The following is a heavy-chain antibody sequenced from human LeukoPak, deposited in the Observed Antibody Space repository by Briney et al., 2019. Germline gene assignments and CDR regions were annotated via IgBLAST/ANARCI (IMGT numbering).Heavy chain of an antibody. J-gene: IGHJ4*02. Sequence: SETLSLTCTVSGGSISSYYWSWIRQPPGKGLEWIGYIYYSGSTNYNPSLKSRATISVDTSKNQFSLKLSSVTAADTAVYYCAREITYYYGSGGFDYWGQGTLVTVSS. V-gene: IGHV4-59*01. D-gene: IGHD3-10*01. CDR2: IYYSGST. CDR1: GGSISSYY. CDR3: AREITYYYGSGGFDY.